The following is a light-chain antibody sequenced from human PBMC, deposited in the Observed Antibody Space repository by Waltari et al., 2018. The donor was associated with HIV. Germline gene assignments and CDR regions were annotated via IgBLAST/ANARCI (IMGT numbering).Light chain of an antibody. CDR2: TNN. CDR3: AAWDDSLSGVV. V-gene: IGLV1-44*01. CDR1: SSNIGSKP. J-gene: IGLJ2*01. Sequence: QSLLTQPPSASGTPGQRVTISCSGSSSNIGSKPVNWYQQLPGAAPKLLIYTNNQRPSGVPDRFSGSKSGTSASLAISGLQSEDEADYYCAAWDDSLSGVVFGGGTKLTVL.